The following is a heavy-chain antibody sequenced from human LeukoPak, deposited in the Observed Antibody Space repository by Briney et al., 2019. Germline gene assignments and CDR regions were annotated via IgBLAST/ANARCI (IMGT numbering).Heavy chain of an antibody. CDR3: ARSGRGSSAGFDY. J-gene: IGHJ4*02. CDR2: IYCSGST. CDR1: GGSISSYY. D-gene: IGHD3-10*01. Sequence: SETLSLTCTVSGGSISSYYWSWIRQPPGKGLEWIGYIYCSGSTNYTPSLKSRITISVDTSRNQFSLKLNSVTAADTAVYYCARSGRGSSAGFDYWGQGTLVTVSS. V-gene: IGHV4-59*01.